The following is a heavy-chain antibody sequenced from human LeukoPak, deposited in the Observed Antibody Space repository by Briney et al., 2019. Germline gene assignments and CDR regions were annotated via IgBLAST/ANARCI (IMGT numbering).Heavy chain of an antibody. J-gene: IGHJ4*02. Sequence: PGGSLRLSCAASGFTFSSYWMNWVRQAPGKGLVWVSRIASDGSSTTYADSVKGRFSISRDNAKNSLYLQMNTLRAEDTAVYYCARYDSSGSHFDYWGQGTLVTVSS. D-gene: IGHD3-22*01. V-gene: IGHV3-74*01. CDR3: ARYDSSGSHFDY. CDR2: IASDGSST. CDR1: GFTFSSYW.